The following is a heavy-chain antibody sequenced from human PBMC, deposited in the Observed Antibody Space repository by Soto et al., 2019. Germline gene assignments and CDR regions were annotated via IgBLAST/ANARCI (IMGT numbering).Heavy chain of an antibody. J-gene: IGHJ4*02. CDR1: GFTFSSYG. V-gene: IGHV3-33*01. Sequence: QVQLVESGGGVVQPGRSLRLSCAASGFTFSSYGMHWVRQAPGKGLEWVAVIWYDGSNKYYADSVKGRFTISRDNSKNTLYLQMNSLRAEDTAVYYCASGDVGIAVAGLFDYWGQGTLVTVSS. D-gene: IGHD6-19*01. CDR2: IWYDGSNK. CDR3: ASGDVGIAVAGLFDY.